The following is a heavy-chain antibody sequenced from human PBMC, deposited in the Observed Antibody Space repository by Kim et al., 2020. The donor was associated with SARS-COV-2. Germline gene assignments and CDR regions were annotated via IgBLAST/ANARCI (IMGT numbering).Heavy chain of an antibody. CDR3: ARLYYYDSIPDY. V-gene: IGHV1-3*01. Sequence: TKYSQKFQGRVTITRDTSAGTAYMELSSLRSEDTAIYYCARLYYYDSIPDYWGQGTLVTVSS. CDR2: T. D-gene: IGHD3-22*01. J-gene: IGHJ4*02.